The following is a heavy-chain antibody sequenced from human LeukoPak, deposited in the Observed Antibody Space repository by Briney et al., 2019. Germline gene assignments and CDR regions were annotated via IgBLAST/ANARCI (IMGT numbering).Heavy chain of an antibody. CDR1: GGSISNDNYY. D-gene: IGHD3-22*01. CDR2: IYHSGST. J-gene: IGHJ4*02. Sequence: KPSETLSLTCTVSGGSISNDNYYWNWIRQPPGKGLEWIGYIYHSGSTYYNPSLKSRVTISIDNSKNQFSLKLSSVTAADTAVYYCARVGDISGYFSITAWGQGALVTVSS. V-gene: IGHV4-30-2*01. CDR3: ARVGDISGYFSITA.